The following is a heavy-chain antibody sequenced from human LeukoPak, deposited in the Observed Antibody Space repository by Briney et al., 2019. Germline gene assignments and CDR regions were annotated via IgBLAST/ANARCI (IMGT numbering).Heavy chain of an antibody. CDR3: AREGDRGGDCYCDY. CDR2: ISAYNGNT. V-gene: IGHV1-18*01. D-gene: IGHD2-21*02. CDR1: GYTFTSYG. J-gene: IGHJ4*02. Sequence: ASVKVSCKASGYTFTSYGSSWVRQAPGRGREWVGWISAYNGNTNYAQKLQGRVTMTTEASTSTAYMELRSLRSDDTAVYYCAREGDRGGDCYCDYWGQGTLVTVSS.